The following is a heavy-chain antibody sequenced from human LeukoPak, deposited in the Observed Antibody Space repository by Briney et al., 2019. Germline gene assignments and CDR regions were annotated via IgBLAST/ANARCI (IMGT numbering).Heavy chain of an antibody. CDR2: IYYTGST. V-gene: IGHV4-59*08. D-gene: IGHD3-3*01. CDR3: ARVETTAGYDFWSGYSLYDAFDI. CDR1: GGSINNYY. Sequence: PETLSLTCTVSGGSINNYYWSWVRQPPGAGLEWLACIYYTGSTNYNPSLKTRLTISVDTSKNRFSLRLNSVTAADTAVYYCARVETTAGYDFWSGYSLYDAFDIWGQGTMVTVSS. J-gene: IGHJ3*02.